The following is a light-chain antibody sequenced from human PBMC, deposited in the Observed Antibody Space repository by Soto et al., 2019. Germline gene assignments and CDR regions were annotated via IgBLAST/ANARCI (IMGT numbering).Light chain of an antibody. CDR1: QSLNSNY. CDR2: DTF. V-gene: IGKV3D-20*02. CDR3: QQRSNWPWT. Sequence: EILLTQSPATLSLSPGERATLSCRASQSLNSNYLAWHQQKPGQAPRLLIYDTFSRATGIPDRFSGSGSGTDFTLTISSLEPEDSAVYYCQQRSNWPWTFGQGTKVDIK. J-gene: IGKJ1*01.